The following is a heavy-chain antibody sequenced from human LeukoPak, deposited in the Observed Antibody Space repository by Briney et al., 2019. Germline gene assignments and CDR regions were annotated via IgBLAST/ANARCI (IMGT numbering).Heavy chain of an antibody. D-gene: IGHD1-1*01. J-gene: IGHJ4*02. CDR1: GYTFTYHY. CDR3: ARESDVGKDFDC. V-gene: IGHV1-46*01. CDR2: INRSNGDT. Sequence: GASVTVSCKASGYTFTYHYIHLVRQAPGQGLEWMGIINRSNGDTNYAQRFQGRVTMTRDTSTSTVYMELSSPDSEDTAVYYCARESDVGKDFDCWGQGTLVTVSS.